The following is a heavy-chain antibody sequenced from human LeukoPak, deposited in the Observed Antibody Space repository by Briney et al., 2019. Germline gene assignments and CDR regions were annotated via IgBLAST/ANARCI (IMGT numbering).Heavy chain of an antibody. CDR1: GYSFTSYW. CDR3: ASYVAAAGTGCDS. V-gene: IGHV5-51*01. J-gene: IGHJ5*01. D-gene: IGHD6-13*01. Sequence: GEPLKISCKGLGYSFTSYWIGGVRQMPGKGLEGMGIIYPGESDTRYRQSFHGEATISAGKSINNAYLQWSSLKASDTAMYYCASYVAAAGTGCDSWGQGTLVTVSS. CDR2: IYPGESDT.